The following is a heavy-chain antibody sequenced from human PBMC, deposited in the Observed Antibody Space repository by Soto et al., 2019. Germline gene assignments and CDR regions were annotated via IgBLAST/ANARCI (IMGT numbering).Heavy chain of an antibody. Sequence: PGESLKISCKGSGYSFSNYWIAWVHQMPGKGLEWMGIIFPADSDTKYSPSFQGQVTISADKSISTAYLQWSSLRASDTAMYYCASSVVVPSTMNYFDYWGQGSLVTVSS. CDR1: GYSFSNYW. V-gene: IGHV5-51*07. CDR3: ASSVVVPSTMNYFDY. J-gene: IGHJ4*02. CDR2: IFPADSDT. D-gene: IGHD2-15*01.